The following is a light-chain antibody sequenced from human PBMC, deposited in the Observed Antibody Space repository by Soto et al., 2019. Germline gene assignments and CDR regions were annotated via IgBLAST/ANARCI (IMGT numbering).Light chain of an antibody. Sequence: DIQMTQSPSTLSASVGDRVTITCRASLRISSWLTWYQQKPGQAPKLLIYKASILASGVPSRFSGSGSGTEFTLTISSLQPDDFATYYCQQYNSYTFGKGTKLEIK. CDR1: LRISSW. J-gene: IGKJ2*01. CDR2: KAS. CDR3: QQYNSYT. V-gene: IGKV1-5*03.